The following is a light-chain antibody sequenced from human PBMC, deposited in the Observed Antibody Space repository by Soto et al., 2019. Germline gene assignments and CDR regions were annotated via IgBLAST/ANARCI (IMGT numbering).Light chain of an antibody. CDR3: QQYNSYSPLT. Sequence: EIVLTQSPGTLSLSPGERATLSCRASQSVSSSYLAWYQQKPGQAPRLLIYGASSRATGIPDRFSGSGSGTDFTLTISSLQPDDFATYYCQQYNSYSPLTFGPGTKVDIK. J-gene: IGKJ3*01. V-gene: IGKV3-20*01. CDR1: QSVSSSY. CDR2: GAS.